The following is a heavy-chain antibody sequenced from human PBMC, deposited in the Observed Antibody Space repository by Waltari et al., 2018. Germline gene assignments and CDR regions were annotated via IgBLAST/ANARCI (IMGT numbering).Heavy chain of an antibody. V-gene: IGHV4-39*07. CDR3: ARRGPQKEFDY. CDR1: GGSISTPNYY. CDR2: IYYSGNT. J-gene: IGHJ4*02. Sequence: QLQLQESGPGLVKPSETLSLTCTVSGGSISTPNYYWTWIRQPPGKGLEWIGSIYYSGNTDYFPSLKSRVTISVDTSKNQFSLKLSSVTAADTAVYYCARRGPQKEFDYWGQGTLVTVSS.